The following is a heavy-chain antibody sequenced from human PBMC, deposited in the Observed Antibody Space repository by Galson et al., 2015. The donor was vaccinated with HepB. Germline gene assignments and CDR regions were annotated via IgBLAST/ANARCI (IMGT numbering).Heavy chain of an antibody. Sequence: SVKVSCKASGGTFSSYAISWVRQAPGQGLEWMGGIIPIFGTANYAQKFQGRVTITADKSTSTAYMELSSLRSEDTAVYYCARGLRLGELSPFDYWGQGTLVTVSS. CDR3: ARGLRLGELSPFDY. CDR2: IIPIFGTA. CDR1: GGTFSSYA. D-gene: IGHD3-16*02. J-gene: IGHJ4*02. V-gene: IGHV1-69*06.